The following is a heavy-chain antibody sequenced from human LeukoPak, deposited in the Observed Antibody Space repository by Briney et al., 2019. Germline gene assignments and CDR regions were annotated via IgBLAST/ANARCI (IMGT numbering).Heavy chain of an antibody. CDR1: GFAFTNYG. J-gene: IGHJ2*01. CDR2: VTASGGTI. D-gene: IGHD3-10*01. V-gene: IGHV3-48*01. Sequence: PGGTLRLSCTASGFAFTNYGMNWVRQAPGKGLEWVSGVTASGGTIYYADSVKGRFTISRDNAKNSLYLQMNSLRAEDTAVYYCARDPITSYWYFDLWGRGTLVTVSS. CDR3: ARDPITSYWYFDL.